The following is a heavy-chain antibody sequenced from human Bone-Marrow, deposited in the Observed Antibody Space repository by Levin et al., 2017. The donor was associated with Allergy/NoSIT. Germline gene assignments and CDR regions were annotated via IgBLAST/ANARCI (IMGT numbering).Heavy chain of an antibody. V-gene: IGHV3-48*03. J-gene: IGHJ4*02. CDR1: GFSFRSQE. CDR3: ARAVVAAVSDF. D-gene: IGHD2-15*01. CDR2: ISGSGSLI. Sequence: GGSLRLSCAASGFSFRSQEMNWFRQAPGKALEWVSFISGSGSLIYYADSVKGRFTISRDNAKNSLHLQMNSLRAADTAVYYCARAVVAAVSDFWGQGTLVTVSS.